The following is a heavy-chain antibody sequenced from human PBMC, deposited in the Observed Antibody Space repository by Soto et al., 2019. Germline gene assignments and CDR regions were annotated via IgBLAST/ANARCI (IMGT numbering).Heavy chain of an antibody. CDR1: GGAFSGYY. Sequence: PSETLSLSCAVDGGAFSGYYWRWIRRPPGKGLEWIGEINHSGSTSYNPSLKSRVTIAVDTSKNQFSLKLSAVTAADTAVYYCARGIPIFGVRNYYGMGVSGHGTTVT. CDR2: INHSGST. J-gene: IGHJ6*01. D-gene: IGHD3-3*01. CDR3: ARGIPIFGVRNYYGMGV. V-gene: IGHV4-34*01.